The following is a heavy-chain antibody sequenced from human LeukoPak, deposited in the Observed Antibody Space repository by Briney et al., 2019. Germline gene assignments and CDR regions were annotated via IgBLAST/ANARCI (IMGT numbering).Heavy chain of an antibody. V-gene: IGHV4-4*09. CDR2: IYTSGST. Sequence: PSETLSLTCTVSGGSISSYYWSWIRQPPGKGLEWIGYIYTSGSTNYNPSLKSRVTISVDTSKNQFSLKLSSVTAADTAVYYCARRGDYYDSSGYSGFDYWGQGTLVTVSS. CDR3: ARRGDYYDSSGYSGFDY. D-gene: IGHD3-22*01. CDR1: GGSISSYY. J-gene: IGHJ4*02.